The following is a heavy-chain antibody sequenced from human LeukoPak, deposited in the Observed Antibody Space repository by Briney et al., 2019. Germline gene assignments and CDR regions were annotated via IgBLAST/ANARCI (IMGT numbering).Heavy chain of an antibody. J-gene: IGHJ6*02. CDR3: AREDYYGMDV. Sequence: SETLSLTCTVSGGSNSGNYWSWIRQPPGKGLEWIGHFYYSGSTNYNPSLKSRVTMSVDTSKNQFSLRLSSVTAADTAVYYCAREDYYGMDVWGQGTTVIVSS. CDR2: FYYSGST. V-gene: IGHV4-59*01. CDR1: GGSNSGNY.